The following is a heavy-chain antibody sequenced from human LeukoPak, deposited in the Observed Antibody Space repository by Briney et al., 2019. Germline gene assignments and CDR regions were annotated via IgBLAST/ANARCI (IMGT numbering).Heavy chain of an antibody. CDR3: AKDQTSGSYPIFDY. Sequence: GGSLRLSCAASGFTFDDYAMHWVRQAPGKGLEWVSGISRSSGSIGYADSVKGRFTISRDNAKNSLYLLMNSLRAEDTALYYCAKDQTSGSYPIFDYWGQGTLVTVSS. CDR2: ISRSSGSI. CDR1: GFTFDDYA. V-gene: IGHV3-9*01. J-gene: IGHJ4*02. D-gene: IGHD1-26*01.